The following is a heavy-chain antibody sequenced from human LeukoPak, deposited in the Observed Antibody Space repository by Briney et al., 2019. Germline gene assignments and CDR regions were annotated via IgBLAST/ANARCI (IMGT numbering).Heavy chain of an antibody. V-gene: IGHV4-59*01. D-gene: IGHD5-24*01. CDR1: GGSISGYL. J-gene: IGHJ4*02. CDR3: ARTGPRSDGCNADY. CDR2: IHYSGNT. Sequence: SETLSLTCSVSGGSISGYLWGWIRQTPGQGLEFIGYIHYSGNTHYNPSLKSRVTISLDTSKNQFSLKLSSLTAADTAVYYCARTGPRSDGCNADYWGQGTLVVVSS.